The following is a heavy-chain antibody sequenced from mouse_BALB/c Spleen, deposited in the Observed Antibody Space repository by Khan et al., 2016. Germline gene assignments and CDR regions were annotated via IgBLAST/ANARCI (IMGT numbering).Heavy chain of an antibody. CDR3: SSDYDGFVY. Sequence: QVQLKESGPGLVAPSQSLSITCTVSGFSLTGYGVNWVRQPPGKGLEWLGKIWADGRTDYNSALKSSVSISKDNSKSQVVLKMNSLQTDDTANYYCSSDYDGFVYWGQGTLVIVSA. V-gene: IGHV2-6-7*01. CDR2: IWADGRT. J-gene: IGHJ3*01. D-gene: IGHD2-12*01. CDR1: GFSLTGYG.